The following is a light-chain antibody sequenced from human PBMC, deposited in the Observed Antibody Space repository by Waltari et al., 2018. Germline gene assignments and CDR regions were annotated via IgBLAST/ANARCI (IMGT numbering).Light chain of an antibody. J-gene: IGKJ4*01. V-gene: IGKV3-11*01. CDR3: QQRANWPPGLT. CDR1: QSVSKY. CDR2: DAS. Sequence: EIVLTQSPATLSLSPGERVTLSCRASQSVSKYLAWYQQRPGQPPRLLIYDASSRAKGIPARFSCSGSGTDFTLTIISLEPEDFAVYYCQQRANWPPGLTFGGGTKVEIK.